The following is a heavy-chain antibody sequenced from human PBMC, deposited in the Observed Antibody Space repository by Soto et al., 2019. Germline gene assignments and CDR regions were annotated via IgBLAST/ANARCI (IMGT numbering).Heavy chain of an antibody. Sequence: SVKVSCKASGGTFSSYTISWVLQAPGQGLEWMGRIIPILGIANYAQKFQGRVTITADKSTSTAYMELSSLRSEDTAVYYCARDLGKDRAFDIWGQGTMVTVSS. V-gene: IGHV1-69*04. CDR1: GGTFSSYT. J-gene: IGHJ3*02. CDR2: IIPILGIA. CDR3: ARDLGKDRAFDI.